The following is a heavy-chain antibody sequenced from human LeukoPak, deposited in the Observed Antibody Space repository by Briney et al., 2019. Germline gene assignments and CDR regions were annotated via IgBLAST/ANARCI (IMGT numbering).Heavy chain of an antibody. V-gene: IGHV4-34*01. Sequence: SETLSLTCAVYGGSFSGYYWSWIRQPPGKELEWIGEINHSGSTNYNPSLKSRVTISVDTSKNQFSLKLSSVTAADTAVYYCARVRDYYDSSGYKPFDYWGQGTLVTVSS. CDR2: INHSGST. CDR3: ARVRDYYDSSGYKPFDY. CDR1: GGSFSGYY. D-gene: IGHD3-22*01. J-gene: IGHJ4*02.